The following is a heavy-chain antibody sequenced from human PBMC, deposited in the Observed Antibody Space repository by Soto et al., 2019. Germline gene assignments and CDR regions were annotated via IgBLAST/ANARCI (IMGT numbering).Heavy chain of an antibody. Sequence: SLILSWASSGITCSRYWRNWVLQAPGKGLEWVANIKQDGTEKNYVDSVKGRFTISRDNARNSLYLQMDSLRAEDTAVYFCARGDTPMITGMDSFDIWGQGTMVTVSS. J-gene: IGHJ3*02. CDR2: IKQDGTEK. CDR3: ARGDTPMITGMDSFDI. CDR1: GITCSRYW. D-gene: IGHD5-18*01. V-gene: IGHV3-7*01.